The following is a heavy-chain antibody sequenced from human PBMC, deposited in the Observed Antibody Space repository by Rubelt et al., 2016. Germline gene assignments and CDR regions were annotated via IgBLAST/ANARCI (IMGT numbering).Heavy chain of an antibody. CDR1: GYTFNNYD. D-gene: IGHD3-3*01. CDR3: AKVRRPGMVASSTFDI. J-gene: IGHJ3*02. Sequence: PGASVQVSCKTSGYTFNNYDFNRVRQATGQGLEWMGWMNPNSGKTHYAQKLQGRVTMTWNNSVSTAYMELSSLTSDDTAIYFCAKVRRPGMVASSTFDIWGQGTMVTVSS. V-gene: IGHV1-8*01. CDR2: MNPNSGKT.